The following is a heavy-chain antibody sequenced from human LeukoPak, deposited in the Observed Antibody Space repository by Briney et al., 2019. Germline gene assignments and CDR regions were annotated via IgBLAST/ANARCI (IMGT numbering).Heavy chain of an antibody. CDR2: VDPEDGET. CDR1: GYTFTDYY. D-gene: IGHD3-16*02. J-gene: IGHJ4*02. V-gene: IGHV1-69-2*01. CDR3: ATVEVGGSYRSPAHDY. Sequence: ASVKISCKVSGYTFTDYYMHWVQQAPGKGLEWMGLVDPEDGETIYAEKFQGRVTITADTSTDTAYMELSSLRSEDTAVYYCATVEVGGSYRSPAHDYWGQGTLVTVPS.